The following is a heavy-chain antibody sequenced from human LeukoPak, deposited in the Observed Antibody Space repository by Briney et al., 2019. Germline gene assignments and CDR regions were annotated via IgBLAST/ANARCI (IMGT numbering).Heavy chain of an antibody. CDR1: GGSISSYY. D-gene: IGHD3-10*01. J-gene: IGHJ5*02. V-gene: IGHV4-59*01. Sequence: SQTLSLTCTVSGGSISSYYWSWIRQPPGKGLEWIGYIYYSGSTNYNPSLKSRVTISVDTSKNQFSLKLSSVTAADTAVYYCARKYYYGSGSYSPWGQGTLVTVSS. CDR2: IYYSGST. CDR3: ARKYYYGSGSYSP.